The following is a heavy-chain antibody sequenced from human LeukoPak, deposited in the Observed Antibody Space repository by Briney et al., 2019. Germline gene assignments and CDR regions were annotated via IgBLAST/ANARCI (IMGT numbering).Heavy chain of an antibody. Sequence: SETLSLTCTVSGGSISSHYGSWIRQPPGKGLEWIGYIYYSGSTDYNPSLKSRVPISVDTSKNPFSLKLSSVTAADTAVYYCARFSGGRVIGYCSSTSCFAFDIWGQGTMVTVSS. CDR2: IYYSGST. J-gene: IGHJ3*02. CDR1: GGSISSHY. CDR3: ARFSGGRVIGYCSSTSCFAFDI. V-gene: IGHV4-59*11. D-gene: IGHD2-2*01.